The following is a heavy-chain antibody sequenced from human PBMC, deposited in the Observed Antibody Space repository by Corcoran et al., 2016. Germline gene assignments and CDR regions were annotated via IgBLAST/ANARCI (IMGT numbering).Heavy chain of an antibody. CDR3: ARFRAAAGAWYYGMDV. D-gene: IGHD6-13*01. CDR2: IWYDGSNK. J-gene: IGHJ6*02. CDR1: GFTFSSYG. V-gene: IGHV3-33*01. Sequence: QVQLVESGGGVVQPGRSLRLSCAASGFTFSSYGMHWVRQAPGKGLEWVAVIWYDGSNKYYADSVKGRFTISRDNSKNTLYLQMNSLRAEDTAVYYCARFRAAAGAWYYGMDVWGQGTTVTVSS.